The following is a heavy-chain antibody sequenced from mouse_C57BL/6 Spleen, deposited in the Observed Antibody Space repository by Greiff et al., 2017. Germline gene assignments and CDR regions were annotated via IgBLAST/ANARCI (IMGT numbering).Heavy chain of an antibody. Sequence: EVQGVESGGGLVQPGGSLKLSCAASGFTFSSYTMSWVRQTPEKRLEWVATISGGGGNTYYPDRVKGRFTISRDNAKNTLYLQMSSLRSEDTALYYCARNDGSCSGDGLAYWGQGTLVTVSA. CDR2: ISGGGGNT. CDR1: GFTFSSYT. D-gene: IGHD1-1*01. J-gene: IGHJ3*01. V-gene: IGHV5-9*01. CDR3: ARNDGSCSGDGLAY.